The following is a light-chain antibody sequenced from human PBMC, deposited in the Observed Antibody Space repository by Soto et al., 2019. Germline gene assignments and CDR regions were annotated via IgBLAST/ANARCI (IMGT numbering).Light chain of an antibody. Sequence: QSVLTQPACVSGSPGQSITISCTGTGSDVGSYNLVSWYQQHPGKAPKLMIYEVSKRPSGVSNRFSGSKSGNTASLTISGLQAEDEADYYCCSYAGSSTSPYVFGTGTKVTVL. J-gene: IGLJ1*01. CDR3: CSYAGSSTSPYV. V-gene: IGLV2-23*02. CDR1: GSDVGSYNL. CDR2: EVS.